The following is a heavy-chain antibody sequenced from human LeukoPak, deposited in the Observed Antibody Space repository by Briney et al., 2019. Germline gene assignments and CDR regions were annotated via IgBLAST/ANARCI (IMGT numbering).Heavy chain of an antibody. Sequence: GSLRLSCTTSGFTFSHYEMNWVRQSPGKGLEWIGTMRHSGSGHYNPSLMSRVTISVDTSQNHFSLRLSSVTAADTAVYYCAGGDFRPPDYYFDYWGQGTLVTVSS. D-gene: IGHD3-16*01. V-gene: IGHV4-4*08. CDR3: AGGDFRPPDYYFDY. J-gene: IGHJ4*02. CDR1: GFTFSHYE. CDR2: MRHSGSG.